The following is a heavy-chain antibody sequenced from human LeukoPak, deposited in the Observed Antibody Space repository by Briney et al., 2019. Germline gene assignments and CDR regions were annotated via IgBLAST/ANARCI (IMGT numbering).Heavy chain of an antibody. D-gene: IGHD1-26*01. CDR3: ARARSGTIGTLDY. CDR1: SDSISSYY. V-gene: IGHV4-59*01. CDR2: IYYSGST. Sequence: PSETLSLTCTVSSDSISSYYWSWIRQPPGKGLEWIGYIYYSGSTNYNPSLKSRVTISVDTSKKQFSLKLSSVTAADTGVYYCARARSGTIGTLDYWGQGTLVTVSS. J-gene: IGHJ4*02.